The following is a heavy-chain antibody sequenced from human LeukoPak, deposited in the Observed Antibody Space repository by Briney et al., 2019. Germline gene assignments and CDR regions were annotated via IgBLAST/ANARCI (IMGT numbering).Heavy chain of an antibody. D-gene: IGHD1-26*01. Sequence: ASVNVSCKASGYNFTDYYIHWVRQAPGQGLEWMGWINPKSGGTNYAQKFRGRVTMTRDTSISTAYMELSGLRSDDTAVYYCARDSGLGPTWHPFDHWGQGTPVTVSS. CDR1: GYNFTDYY. CDR2: INPKSGGT. V-gene: IGHV1-2*02. CDR3: ARDSGLGPTWHPFDH. J-gene: IGHJ4*02.